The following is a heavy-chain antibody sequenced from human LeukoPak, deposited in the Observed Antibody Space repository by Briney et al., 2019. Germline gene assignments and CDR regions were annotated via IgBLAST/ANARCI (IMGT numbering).Heavy chain of an antibody. CDR1: GFTFSSYG. CDR2: ISYDGSNK. D-gene: IGHD6-13*01. CDR3: AKDRGSSWHGNRFDP. Sequence: PGGSLRLSCAASGFTFSSYGMHWVRQAPGKGLEWVAVISYDGSNKYYADSVKGRFTISRDNSKNTLYLQMNSLRAEDTAVYYCAKDRGSSWHGNRFDPWGQGTLVTVSS. J-gene: IGHJ5*02. V-gene: IGHV3-30*18.